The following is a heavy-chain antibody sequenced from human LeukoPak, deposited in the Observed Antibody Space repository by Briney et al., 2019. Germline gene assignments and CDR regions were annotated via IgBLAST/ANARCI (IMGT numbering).Heavy chain of an antibody. CDR2: ISYDGSNK. CDR1: GFTFSSYG. CDR3: AKDTKLSPLAVAGTDY. V-gene: IGHV3-30*18. Sequence: GGSLRLSCAASGFTFSSYGMHWVRQAPGKGLEWVAVISYDGSNKYYADSVKGRFTISRDNSKNTLYLQMNSLRAEDTAVYYCAKDTKLSPLAVAGTDYWGQGTLVTVSS. J-gene: IGHJ4*02. D-gene: IGHD6-19*01.